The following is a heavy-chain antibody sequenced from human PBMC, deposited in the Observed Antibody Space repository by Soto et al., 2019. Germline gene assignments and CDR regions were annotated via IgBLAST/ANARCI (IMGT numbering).Heavy chain of an antibody. Sequence: EVQLLESGGGLVQPGGSLRLSCAASGFTFSSYAMSWVRQAPGKGLEWVSAISGSGGSTFYADSVKGRFTISRDNSKNTLYLQMNSLRAEDTAVYYCAKPRDVDTAMAGNWGQGTLVTVSS. V-gene: IGHV3-23*01. CDR3: AKPRDVDTAMAGN. J-gene: IGHJ4*02. D-gene: IGHD5-18*01. CDR1: GFTFSSYA. CDR2: ISGSGGST.